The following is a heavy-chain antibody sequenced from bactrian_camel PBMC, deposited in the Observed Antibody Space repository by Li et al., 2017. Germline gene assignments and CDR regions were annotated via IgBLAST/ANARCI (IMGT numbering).Heavy chain of an antibody. Sequence: QLVESGGGSVQAGGSLRLSCKASEDKYSNFCMGWFRQTPGKQREGIATLDSDSSTTFAESVEGRFTISKDAAKRTLYLQMNNLKPEDTGLYYCAAKTWGGFCITNPERYDAWGMGTQVTVS. D-gene: IGHD3*01. J-gene: IGHJ4*01. CDR3: AAKTWGGFCITNPERYDA. CDR1: EDKYSNFC. V-gene: IGHV3S53*01. CDR2: LDSDSST.